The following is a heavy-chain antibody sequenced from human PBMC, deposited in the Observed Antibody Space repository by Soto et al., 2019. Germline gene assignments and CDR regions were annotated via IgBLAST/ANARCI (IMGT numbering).Heavy chain of an antibody. J-gene: IGHJ4*02. V-gene: IGHV1-58*01. Sequence: SVKVSCKASGFTFTSSAVQWVRQARGQRLEWIGWIVVGSGNTNYAQKFQERVTITRDMSTSTAYMELSSLRSEDTAVYYCAAVLGVNATPYSLDYWRQGTPVTVSS. CDR1: GFTFTSSA. CDR3: AAVLGVNATPYSLDY. CDR2: IVVGSGNT. D-gene: IGHD2-15*01.